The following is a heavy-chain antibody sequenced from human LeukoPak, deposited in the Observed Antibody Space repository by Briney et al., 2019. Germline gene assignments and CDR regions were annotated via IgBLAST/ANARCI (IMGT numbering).Heavy chain of an antibody. CDR3: ARGDWSFDL. CDR1: GFTFSRYW. J-gene: IGHJ2*01. Sequence: GGSLRLSCVASGFTFSRYWMSWVRQAPGTGLEWLANITQDGSEEHYVDSVKGRFTISRDNNKKSLFLEMNSLRAEDTAVYYCARGDWSFDLWGRGTRVIVSS. V-gene: IGHV3-7*05. CDR2: ITQDGSEE.